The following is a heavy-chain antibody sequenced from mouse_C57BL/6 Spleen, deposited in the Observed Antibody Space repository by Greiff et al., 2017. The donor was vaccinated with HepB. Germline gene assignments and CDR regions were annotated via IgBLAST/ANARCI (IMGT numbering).Heavy chain of an antibody. J-gene: IGHJ4*01. CDR3: ARGSTMITTESRYAMDY. CDR2: IYPGSGST. D-gene: IGHD2-4*01. Sequence: VQLQQPGAELVKPGASVKMSCKASGYTFTSYWITWVKQRPGQGLEWIGDIYPGSGSTNYNEKFKSKATLTVDTSSSTAYMQLSSLTSEDSAVYYCARGSTMITTESRYAMDYGGQGTSVTVSS. V-gene: IGHV1-55*01. CDR1: GYTFTSYW.